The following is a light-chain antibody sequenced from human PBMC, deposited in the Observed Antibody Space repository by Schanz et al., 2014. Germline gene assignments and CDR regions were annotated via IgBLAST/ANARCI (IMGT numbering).Light chain of an antibody. V-gene: IGKV3-20*01. CDR3: QQYGNSPYT. J-gene: IGKJ2*01. CDR1: QSVSSD. Sequence: EIVLTQSPGTLSLSPGERATLSCRASQSVSSDLAWYQQKPGQAPRLLIYGASTRATGIPARFSGSGSGTDFTLTISRLEPEDFAVYYCQQYGNSPYTFGQGTKLEIK. CDR2: GAS.